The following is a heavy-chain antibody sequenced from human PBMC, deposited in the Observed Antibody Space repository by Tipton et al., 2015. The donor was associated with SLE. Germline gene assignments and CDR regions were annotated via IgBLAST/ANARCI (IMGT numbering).Heavy chain of an antibody. Sequence: TLSLTCTVSGDSISSGVYYWSWIRQRPGKGLEWFGYIHHSGSTYYSPSLKSRVTISVDTSKNQFSLKLSSVTAADTAVYYCARGILEWSDYWGQGTLVTVSS. D-gene: IGHD3-3*01. CDR1: GDSISSGVYY. CDR3: ARGILEWSDY. CDR2: IHHSGST. V-gene: IGHV4-30-4*01. J-gene: IGHJ4*02.